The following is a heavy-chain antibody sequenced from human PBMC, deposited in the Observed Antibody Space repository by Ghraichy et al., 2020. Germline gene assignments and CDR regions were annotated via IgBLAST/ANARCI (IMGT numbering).Heavy chain of an antibody. D-gene: IGHD3-3*01. V-gene: IGHV1-8*01. CDR1: GYTFTSYD. CDR3: ARGREYDFWSGYFRPMDAFDI. CDR2: MNPNSGNT. J-gene: IGHJ3*02. Sequence: ASVKVSCKASGYTFTSYDINWVRQATGQGLEWMGWMNPNSGNTGYAQKFQGRVTMTRNTSISTAYMELSSLRSEDTAVYYCARGREYDFWSGYFRPMDAFDIWGQGTMVTVSS.